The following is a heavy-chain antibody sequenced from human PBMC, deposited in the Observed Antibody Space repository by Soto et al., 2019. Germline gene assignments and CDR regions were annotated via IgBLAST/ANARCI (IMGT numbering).Heavy chain of an antibody. CDR2: IIPIFGTA. Sequence: SVKVSCKASGGTFSSYAISGVRQAPGRGLEWMGGIIPIFGTANYAQKFQGRVTITADESTSTAYMELSSLRSEDTAVYYCAREVSAYGDYGRAFDIWGQGTMVTVSS. CDR3: AREVSAYGDYGRAFDI. V-gene: IGHV1-69*13. CDR1: GGTFSSYA. J-gene: IGHJ3*02. D-gene: IGHD4-17*01.